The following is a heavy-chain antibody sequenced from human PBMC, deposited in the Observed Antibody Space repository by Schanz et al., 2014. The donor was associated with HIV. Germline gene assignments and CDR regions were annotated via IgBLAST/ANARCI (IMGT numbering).Heavy chain of an antibody. Sequence: EVHLLESGGGLVQPGGSLRLSCAASGFTFNNAWMSWVRQAPGKGLEWIGLIKSKTDGGTTDYAAPVKGRFIISRDDSKDTLYLQMNSLKTEDTAMYYCATALLSWGQGTLVTVSS. V-gene: IGHV3-15*01. CDR3: ATALLS. J-gene: IGHJ1*01. CDR2: IKSKTDGGTT. CDR1: GFTFNNAW.